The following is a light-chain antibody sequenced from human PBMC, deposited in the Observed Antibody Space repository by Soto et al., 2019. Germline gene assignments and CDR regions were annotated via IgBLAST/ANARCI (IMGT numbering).Light chain of an antibody. J-gene: IGKJ5*01. CDR2: GAS. V-gene: IGKV3-20*01. CDR1: QSVSSSY. Sequence: EIVLTQSPGTLSLSPGERVTLSCRATQSVSSSYLAWYQQKPGLAPRLLIYGASARATGIPDRFSGSGSGTDFTLTISRLEPEDFAVYYCQQYGSSPITFGQGTRLEIK. CDR3: QQYGSSPIT.